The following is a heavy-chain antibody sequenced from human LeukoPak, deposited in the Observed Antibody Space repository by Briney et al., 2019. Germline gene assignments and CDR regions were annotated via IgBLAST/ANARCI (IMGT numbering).Heavy chain of an antibody. J-gene: IGHJ4*02. Sequence: AGGSLRLSCATSGFTFSSYEMNWVRQAPGKGLEWVSYISSGSTIYDADSVKGRFTIPRDNAKNSLYLQMNSLRAEDTSVYYCARESIAVAGPPFDYGARETLAPVP. D-gene: IGHD6-19*01. V-gene: IGHV3-48*03. CDR1: GFTFSSYE. CDR2: ISSGSTI. CDR3: ARESIAVAGPPFDY.